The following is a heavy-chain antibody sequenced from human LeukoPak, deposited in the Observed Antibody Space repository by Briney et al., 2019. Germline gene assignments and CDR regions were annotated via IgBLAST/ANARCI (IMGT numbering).Heavy chain of an antibody. J-gene: IGHJ3*02. CDR1: GYTFTSHD. CDR3: ARVATIYYDSSVGPFDI. CDR2: MNPNSGNT. Sequence: ASVKVSCKASGYTFTSHDINWVRQATGQGLEWMGWMNPNSGNTGYAQKFQGRLTMTRDMSTSTVYMELSSLRSEDTAVYYCARVATIYYDSSVGPFDIWGQGTMVTVSS. V-gene: IGHV1-8*02. D-gene: IGHD3-22*01.